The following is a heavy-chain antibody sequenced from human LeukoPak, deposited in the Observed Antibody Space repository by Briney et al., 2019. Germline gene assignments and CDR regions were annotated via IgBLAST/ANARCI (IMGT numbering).Heavy chain of an antibody. V-gene: IGHV4-59*01. J-gene: IGHJ4*02. CDR3: ARDRHSNYLGY. D-gene: IGHD4-11*01. Sequence: PSETLSLTCTVSGGSISSYYWSWIRQPPGKGLEWIGYIYYSGSTNYNPSLKSRVTISVDTSKNQFSLKLSSVTAADTAVYYCARDRHSNYLGYWGQGTLVTVSS. CDR2: IYYSGST. CDR1: GGSISSYY.